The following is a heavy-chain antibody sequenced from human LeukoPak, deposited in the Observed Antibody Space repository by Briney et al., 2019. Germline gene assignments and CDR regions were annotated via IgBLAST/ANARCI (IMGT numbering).Heavy chain of an antibody. CDR2: ISAYNGNT. Sequence: ASVKVSCKASGYTFNSYGISWVRQAPGQGLEWMGWISAYNGNTNYAQKVQGRVTVTTDTSTSTAYMELRSLISDDIAVYYCARADIRAIASSGWYGFDYWGQGTLVTVSS. D-gene: IGHD6-19*01. V-gene: IGHV1-18*03. CDR3: ARADIRAIASSGWYGFDY. CDR1: GYTFNSYG. J-gene: IGHJ4*02.